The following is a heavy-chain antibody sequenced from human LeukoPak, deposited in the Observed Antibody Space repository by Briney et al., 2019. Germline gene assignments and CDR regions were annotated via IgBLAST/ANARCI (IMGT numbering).Heavy chain of an antibody. CDR1: GVSISSGGYS. CDR3: AVVVAATPHYYYYYMDV. J-gene: IGHJ6*03. V-gene: IGHV4-31*03. CDR2: IYYSGSP. D-gene: IGHD2-15*01. Sequence: TLSLTCTVSGVSISSGGYSWSWLRQHPGKGLEWIGYIYYSGSPYYNPPLKSRVTISVDTSKNQFSLKLSSVTAADTAVYYCAVVVAATPHYYYYYMDVWGKGTTVTVSS.